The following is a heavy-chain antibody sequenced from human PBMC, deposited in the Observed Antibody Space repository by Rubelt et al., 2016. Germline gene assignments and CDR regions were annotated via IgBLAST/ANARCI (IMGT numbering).Heavy chain of an antibody. V-gene: IGHV6-1*01. CDR2: TYYRSKWYN. J-gene: IGHJ4*02. D-gene: IGHD6-13*01. Sequence: SPSRGLEWLGRTYYRSKWYNDYAVSVKSRITIYPDTSKNQFSLQLNSVTPEDTAVYYCAREGQLVPERIDYWGQGTLVTVSS. CDR3: AREGQLVPERIDY.